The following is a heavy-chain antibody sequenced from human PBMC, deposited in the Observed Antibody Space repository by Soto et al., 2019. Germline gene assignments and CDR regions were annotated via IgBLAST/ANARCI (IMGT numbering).Heavy chain of an antibody. CDR1: GFTFSSYG. CDR3: AKRAGLRNYYYYSMDV. Sequence: AGGSLRLSCAASGFTFSSYGMHWVRQAPGKGLEWVAVISYDGSNKYYADSVKGRFTISRDNSKNTLYLQMNSLRAEDTAVYYCAKRAGLRNYYYYSMDVWGQGTTVTVSS. D-gene: IGHD6-19*01. V-gene: IGHV3-30*18. CDR2: ISYDGSNK. J-gene: IGHJ6*02.